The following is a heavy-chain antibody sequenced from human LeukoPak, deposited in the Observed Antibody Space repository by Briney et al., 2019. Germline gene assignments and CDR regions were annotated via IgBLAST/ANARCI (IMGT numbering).Heavy chain of an antibody. V-gene: IGHV1-18*01. CDR3: ARDTPEPYDILTGYYIAPLHDAFDI. J-gene: IGHJ3*02. Sequence: ASVKVSCKASGYTFTSYGISWVRQAPGQGLEWMGWISAYNGNTNYAQKLQGRVTMTTDTSTSTAYMELWSLRSDDTAVYYCARDTPEPYDILTGYYIAPLHDAFDIWGQGTMVTVSS. CDR1: GYTFTSYG. D-gene: IGHD3-9*01. CDR2: ISAYNGNT.